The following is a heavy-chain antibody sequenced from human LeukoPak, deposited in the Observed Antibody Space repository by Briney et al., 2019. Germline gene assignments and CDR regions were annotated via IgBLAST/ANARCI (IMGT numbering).Heavy chain of an antibody. Sequence: GESLRLSCAASGFTFSSYAMSRVRQAPGKGLEWVAIISYDGSDKFYVDSVKGRFTISRDNSKNTLFLQMNSLRAEDTAVYYCAELGITMIGGVWGKGTTVTISS. CDR2: ISYDGSDK. CDR3: AELGITMIGGV. D-gene: IGHD3-10*02. J-gene: IGHJ6*04. V-gene: IGHV3-30*18. CDR1: GFTFSSYA.